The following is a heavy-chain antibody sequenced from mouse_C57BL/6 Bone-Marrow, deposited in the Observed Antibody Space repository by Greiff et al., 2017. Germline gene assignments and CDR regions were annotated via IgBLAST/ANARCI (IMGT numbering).Heavy chain of an antibody. CDR3: ARTALAWFDY. J-gene: IGHJ3*01. D-gene: IGHD3-2*01. V-gene: IGHV5-6*01. CDR2: ISSGGGYT. CDR1: GFTFSSYG. Sequence: DVQLQQSGADLVKPGASLKLSCAASGFTFSSYGMSWVRQTPDKGLEWVGTISSGGGYTYYPDSVKGRVTISRDNAKNTLYLQMSSLKSEDTAMYYCARTALAWFDYWGQGTLVTVSA.